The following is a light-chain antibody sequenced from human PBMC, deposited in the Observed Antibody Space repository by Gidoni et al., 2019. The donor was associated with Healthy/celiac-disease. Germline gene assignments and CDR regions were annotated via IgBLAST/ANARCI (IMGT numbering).Light chain of an antibody. V-gene: IGKV4-1*01. CDR2: WAS. CDR3: QQYYSTPLT. CDR1: QCVLYSPNNKNY. Sequence: DIVMTQSLDSLAVSLGERATINCKSSQCVLYSPNNKNYLAWYQQKPGQPPRLLIYWASTRESGVPDRFSGSGSGTDFTLTISSLQAEDVAVYYCQQYYSTPLTFGGGTKVEIK. J-gene: IGKJ4*01.